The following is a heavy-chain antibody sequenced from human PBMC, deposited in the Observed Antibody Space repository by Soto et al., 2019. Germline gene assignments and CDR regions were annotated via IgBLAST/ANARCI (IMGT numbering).Heavy chain of an antibody. Sequence: QVTLKESGPVLLKPTETLTLTCTVSGFSLSIAGMGVSWVRQPPGKALEWLAHIFSNDEKSYNTSLKSRLTTPKDPPRGQLALTIPNRDPLDTATYYWPRIPHRGGGGGFDYWARGPLATVPP. J-gene: IGHJ4*02. CDR1: GFSLSIAGMG. CDR3: PRIPHRGGGGGFDY. V-gene: IGHV2-26*01. D-gene: IGHD2-15*01. CDR2: IFSNDEK.